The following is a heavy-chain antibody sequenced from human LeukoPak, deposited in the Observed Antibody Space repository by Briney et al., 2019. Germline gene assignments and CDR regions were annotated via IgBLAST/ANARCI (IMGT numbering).Heavy chain of an antibody. Sequence: GRSLRLSCAASGFTFSSYGMHWVRQAPGKGLEGMAVISYDGSNKYYADSVKGRFTISRDNSKNTLYLQMDSLRAEDTAVYYCAKMASGSYYFDYWGQGTLVTVSS. CDR2: ISYDGSNK. CDR1: GFTFSSYG. CDR3: AKMASGSYYFDY. V-gene: IGHV3-30*18. J-gene: IGHJ4*02. D-gene: IGHD1-26*01.